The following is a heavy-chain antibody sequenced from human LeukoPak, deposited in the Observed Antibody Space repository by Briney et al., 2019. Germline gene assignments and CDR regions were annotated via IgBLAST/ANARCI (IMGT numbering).Heavy chain of an antibody. V-gene: IGHV3-30*18. J-gene: IGHJ4*02. D-gene: IGHD3-9*01. Sequence: GRSLRLSCAASGFTVSNYGMHLVRQAPGKGLEWVAVISYDGSNKYYADSVKGRFTISRDNSKNTLYLQMNSLRTEDTAVYYCAKAEGYDILTGLDYWGQGTLVTVSS. CDR1: GFTVSNYG. CDR3: AKAEGYDILTGLDY. CDR2: ISYDGSNK.